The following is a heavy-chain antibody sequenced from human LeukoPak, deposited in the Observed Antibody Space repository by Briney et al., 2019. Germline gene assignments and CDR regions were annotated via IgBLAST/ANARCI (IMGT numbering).Heavy chain of an antibody. Sequence: ASVMVSCKASGYTFTGNYIHWLRQAPGQGLEWMGWMNPKNGGTNYALKFQGRVTMTGDTSINTAYLNLSGLRSDDSALYYCTRALAFWGQGTLVTVSS. CDR2: MNPKNGGT. CDR1: GYTFTGNY. CDR3: TRALAF. V-gene: IGHV1-2*02. J-gene: IGHJ4*02.